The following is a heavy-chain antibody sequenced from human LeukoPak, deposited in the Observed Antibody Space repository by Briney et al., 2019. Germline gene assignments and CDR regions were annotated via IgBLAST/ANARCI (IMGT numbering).Heavy chain of an antibody. V-gene: IGHV1-69*01. CDR1: GGTFSSYA. Sequence: ASVKVSCKASGGTFSSYAISWVRQAPGQGLEWMGGIIPIFGTANYAQKFQGRVTITADESTSTAYMELSSLRSEDTAVYYCARESVPFYYGSGSGFPTPAQPPLHLWGQGTLVTVSS. CDR2: IIPIFGTA. J-gene: IGHJ5*02. D-gene: IGHD3-10*01. CDR3: ARESVPFYYGSGSGFPTPAQPPLHL.